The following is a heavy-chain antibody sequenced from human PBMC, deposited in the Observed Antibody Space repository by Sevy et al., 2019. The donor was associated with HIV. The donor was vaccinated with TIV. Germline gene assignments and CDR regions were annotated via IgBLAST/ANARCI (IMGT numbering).Heavy chain of an antibody. CDR2: ISFGCGKI. D-gene: IGHD2-8*01. J-gene: IGHJ4*02. CDR3: AREGCTKPHDY. Sequence: GGSLRLSCAASGFTFSKDSMSWIRQTPGKGLEWVSTISFGCGKINYADSVTGEFTISRDDSRNTFYLQMNSLRAEDTAIYYCAREGCTKPHDYWGQGTVVTVSS. V-gene: IGHV3-23*01. CDR1: GFTFSKDS.